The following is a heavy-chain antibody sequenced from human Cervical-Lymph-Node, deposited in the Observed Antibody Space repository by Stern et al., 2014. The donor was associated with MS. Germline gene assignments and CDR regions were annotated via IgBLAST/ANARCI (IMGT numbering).Heavy chain of an antibody. J-gene: IGHJ4*02. CDR2: RSASGNT. CDR1: GGSISRDNHH. D-gene: IGHD6-6*01. CDR3: ASWGTARPRFDY. V-gene: IGHV4-61*02. Sequence: QVQLQESGPGLVQPSQTLSLTCTVSGGSISRDNHHWTWIRQPAGKGLQWVGRRSASGNTNYNPSLKSRVTISVDRSKNQFSLKVSSVTAADTAVYYCASWGTARPRFDYWGQGALVTVSS.